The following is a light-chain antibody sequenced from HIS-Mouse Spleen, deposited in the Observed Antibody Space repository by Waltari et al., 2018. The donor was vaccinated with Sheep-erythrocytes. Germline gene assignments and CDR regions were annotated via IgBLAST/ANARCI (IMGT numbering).Light chain of an antibody. J-gene: IGKJ1*01. Sequence: DIVMTQSPLSLPVTAGEPASISCRSSKNILHSNGYNYLDWYLQKPGQSPQLLIYLGSNRASGVPDRFSGSGSGTDFTLKISRVEAEDVEVYYCMQALQTPRTFGQGTKVEIK. CDR1: KNILHSNGYNY. V-gene: IGKV2-28*01. CDR3: MQALQTPRT. CDR2: LGS.